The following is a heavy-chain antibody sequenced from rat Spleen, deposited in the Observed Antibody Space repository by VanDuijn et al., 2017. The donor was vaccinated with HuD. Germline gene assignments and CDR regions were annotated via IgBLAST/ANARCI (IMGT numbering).Heavy chain of an antibody. V-gene: IGHV3-1*01. CDR2: IDYSGRT. CDR1: GYSITSNY. CDR3: TRGLSMSSTNYYYALFAY. J-gene: IGHJ3*01. Sequence: EVQLQESGPGLVKPSQSLSLPCSVTGYSITSNYWGWIRKFPGNKMEWMGYIDYSGRTSYNPSLKSRISITRDTSKNQFFLQLNSVTTEDTATYSCTRGLSMSSTNYYYALFAYWGQGTLVTVSS. D-gene: IGHD1-6*01.